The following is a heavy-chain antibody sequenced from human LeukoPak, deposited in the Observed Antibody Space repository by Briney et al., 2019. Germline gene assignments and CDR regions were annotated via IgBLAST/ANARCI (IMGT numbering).Heavy chain of an antibody. CDR3: ARVGDYASKD. D-gene: IGHD3-16*01. CDR2: IYTSGST. J-gene: IGHJ4*02. V-gene: IGHV4-4*07. CDR1: GGSISSYY. Sequence: SETLSLTCTVSGGSISSYYWSWIRQPAGKGLEWIGRIYTSGSTNYNPSLKSRVSMSVDTSKNQCTLKLSSVTAADTAVYYCARVGDYASKDWGQGTLVTVSS.